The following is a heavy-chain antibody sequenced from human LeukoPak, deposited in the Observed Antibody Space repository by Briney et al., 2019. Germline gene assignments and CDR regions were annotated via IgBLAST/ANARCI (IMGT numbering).Heavy chain of an antibody. V-gene: IGHV3-7*03. Sequence: GGSLRLSCAASGFTFSSYWMSWVRQAPGKGLEWLANIKQDGSEKYYVDSVKGRFTISRDNAKNSLYLQMNSLRAEDTAVYYCARDESTNYYYYGMDVWGQGTTVTVSS. D-gene: IGHD2-2*01. CDR1: GFTFSSYW. CDR3: ARDESTNYYYYGMDV. CDR2: IKQDGSEK. J-gene: IGHJ6*02.